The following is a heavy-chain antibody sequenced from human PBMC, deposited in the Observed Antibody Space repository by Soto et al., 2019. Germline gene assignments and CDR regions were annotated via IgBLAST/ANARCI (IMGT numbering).Heavy chain of an antibody. D-gene: IGHD3-9*01. V-gene: IGHV5-51*01. CDR2: IYPGDSDT. CDR1: GYSFTSYW. CDR3: ARNALTYDILTGYYNSGDFDY. J-gene: IGHJ4*02. Sequence: GESLKISCKGSGYSFTSYWIGWVRQMPGKGLEWMGIIYPGDSDTRYSPSFQGQVTISADESISTAYLQWSSLKASDTAMYYCARNALTYDILTGYYNSGDFDYWGQGTLVTVS.